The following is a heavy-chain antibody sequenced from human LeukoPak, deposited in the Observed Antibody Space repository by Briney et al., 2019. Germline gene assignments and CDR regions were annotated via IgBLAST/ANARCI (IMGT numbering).Heavy chain of an antibody. Sequence: ASVKVSCKASGGTLSSFAISWVRQAPGQGLEWMGGIIPTFGTENYAQNFQGRVTITADESTSTAYMELSSLRSEDTAVYYCARQFTSYETGRGTYVWSDAIDIWGQGTMVTVSA. CDR3: ARQFTSYETGRGTYVWSDAIDI. D-gene: IGHD2/OR15-2a*01. CDR2: IIPTFGTE. V-gene: IGHV1-69*13. J-gene: IGHJ3*02. CDR1: GGTLSSFA.